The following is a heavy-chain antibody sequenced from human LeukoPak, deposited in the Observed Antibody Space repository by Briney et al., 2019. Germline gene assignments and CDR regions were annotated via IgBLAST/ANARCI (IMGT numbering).Heavy chain of an antibody. CDR2: IYYSGST. CDR1: GGSISSYY. J-gene: IGHJ6*02. Sequence: SETLSLTCTVSGGSISSYYWSWIRQPPGKGLEWIGYIYYSGSTNYNPSLKSRVTISVDTSKNQFSLKLSSVTAADTAVYYCARGRGDCSGGSCYRYYYYYGMDVWGQGTTVTVSS. D-gene: IGHD2-15*01. V-gene: IGHV4-59*12. CDR3: ARGRGDCSGGSCYRYYYYYGMDV.